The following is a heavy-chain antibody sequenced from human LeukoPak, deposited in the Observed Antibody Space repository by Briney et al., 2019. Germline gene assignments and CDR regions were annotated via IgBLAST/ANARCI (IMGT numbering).Heavy chain of an antibody. CDR1: GGSISNSYYY. CDR2: IYYSGST. J-gene: IGHJ4*02. V-gene: IGHV4-61*05. CDR3: ARVSSFPRGWYYFDY. Sequence: SETLSLTCTVSGGSISNSYYYWGWIRQPPGKGLEWIGYIYYSGSTNYNPSLKSRVTISVDTSKNQFSLKLSSVTAADTAVYYCARVSSFPRGWYYFDYWGQGTLVTVSS. D-gene: IGHD2/OR15-2a*01.